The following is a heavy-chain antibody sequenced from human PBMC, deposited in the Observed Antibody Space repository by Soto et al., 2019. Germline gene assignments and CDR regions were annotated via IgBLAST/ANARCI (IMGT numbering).Heavy chain of an antibody. CDR1: GGSISSYY. CDR2: IYTSGNT. V-gene: IGHV4-4*07. Sequence: SETLSLTCTVSGGSISSYYWSLIRQPAGKGLEWIGRIYTSGNTNYNPYLKSRVTLSVDTSKNQFSLKLSSVTAADTAVYYCARGTSARGYYGYWGKGTLVTVSS. D-gene: IGHD3-3*01. J-gene: IGHJ4*02. CDR3: ARGTSARGYYGY.